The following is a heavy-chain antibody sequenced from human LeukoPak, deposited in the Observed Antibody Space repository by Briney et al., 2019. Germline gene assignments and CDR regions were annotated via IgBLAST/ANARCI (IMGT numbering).Heavy chain of an antibody. D-gene: IGHD6-13*01. Sequence: ASVKVSCKASGYTFTSYAMHWVRQAPGQRLEWMGWINAGNGNTKYSQKFQGRVTITRDTSASTAYMELSSLRSEDTAVYYCARDRRLAAAGNPTAFWGQGTLVTVSS. CDR1: GYTFTSYA. V-gene: IGHV1-3*01. CDR2: INAGNGNT. CDR3: ARDRRLAAAGNPTAF. J-gene: IGHJ4*02.